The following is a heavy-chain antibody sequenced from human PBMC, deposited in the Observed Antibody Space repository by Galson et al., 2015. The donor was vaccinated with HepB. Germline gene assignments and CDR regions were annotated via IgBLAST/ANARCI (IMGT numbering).Heavy chain of an antibody. D-gene: IGHD6-19*01. CDR1: GFTFSTSG. Sequence: SLRLSCAASGFTFSTSGMNWVRQAPRKRLEWVSYISGSSDTIYYQASVQGRFTISRDNDKKSLYLQRDSLRDEDTAVYYCATDTSGWYFGSYFDYWGRGTLVTVSS. V-gene: IGHV3-48*02. CDR2: ISGSSDTI. CDR3: ATDTSGWYFGSYFDY. J-gene: IGHJ4*02.